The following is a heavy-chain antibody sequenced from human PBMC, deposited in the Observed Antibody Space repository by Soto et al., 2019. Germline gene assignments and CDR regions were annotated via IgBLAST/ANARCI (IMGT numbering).Heavy chain of an antibody. CDR1: GGSISSGDYY. J-gene: IGHJ4*02. CDR2: IYYGGST. CDR3: ARGGGYNYFLDY. D-gene: IGHD5-12*01. Sequence: QVQLQESGPGLVKPSQTLSLTCTVSGGSISSGDYYWSWIRQPPGKGLEWIGYIYYGGSTYYNPSRESRVSISVDTSKNQFSLKLSSVTAADTAVYYCARGGGYNYFLDYWGQGTLVTVSA. V-gene: IGHV4-30-4*01.